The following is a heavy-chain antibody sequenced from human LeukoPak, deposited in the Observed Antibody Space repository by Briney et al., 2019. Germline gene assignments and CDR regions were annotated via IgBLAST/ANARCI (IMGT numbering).Heavy chain of an antibody. D-gene: IGHD6-13*01. V-gene: IGHV3-7*01. CDR1: GFTFSNYW. Sequence: GGSLRLSCLASGFTFSNYWMTWVRQAPGKGLEWVANIKQDGSQKYYVDSVKGRFTISRDNAKNSLYLQMDSLRAEDTAVYYCAKDSFSAIAAAGTPDYWGQGTLVTVSS. CDR3: AKDSFSAIAAAGTPDY. CDR2: IKQDGSQK. J-gene: IGHJ4*02.